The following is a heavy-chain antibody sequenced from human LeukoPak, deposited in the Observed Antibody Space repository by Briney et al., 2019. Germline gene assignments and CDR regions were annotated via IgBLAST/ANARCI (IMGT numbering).Heavy chain of an antibody. Sequence: GGSLRLSCGASGFTFSSYWMHWVRQAPGKGLVWVSRINSDGSSTSYADSVKGRFTISRDNAKNTLYLQMNSLRAEDTAVYYCARVVLNYYDSSDFDYWGQGTLVTVSS. J-gene: IGHJ4*02. D-gene: IGHD3-22*01. CDR3: ARVVLNYYDSSDFDY. CDR2: INSDGSST. V-gene: IGHV3-74*01. CDR1: GFTFSSYW.